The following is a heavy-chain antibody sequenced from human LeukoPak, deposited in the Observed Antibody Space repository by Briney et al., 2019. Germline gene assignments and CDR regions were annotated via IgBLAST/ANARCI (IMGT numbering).Heavy chain of an antibody. V-gene: IGHV3-7*01. CDR3: ARDPSGGAFDI. Sequence: GGSLRLSCVASGFTFSSYWMSRVRQAPGKGLEWVANIKQDGSEKYNVDSVKGRFTISRDNAKNSLYLQMNSLRAEDTAVYYCARDPSGGAFDIWGQGTMVTVSS. CDR1: GFTFSSYW. CDR2: IKQDGSEK. D-gene: IGHD3-10*01. J-gene: IGHJ3*02.